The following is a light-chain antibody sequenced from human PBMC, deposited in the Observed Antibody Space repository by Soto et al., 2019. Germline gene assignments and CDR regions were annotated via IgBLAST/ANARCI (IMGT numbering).Light chain of an antibody. J-gene: IGKJ1*01. CDR3: QQYGHIRK. CDR1: QSINTSY. CDR2: GAS. Sequence: EVVLTQAPVTLSFSPLDKSTLSCSASQSINTSYLAWYQQKPGQAPRLIVSGASMRDTGIPDRFSGSGSGTDFNLTISRLEPEDFGVYHCQQYGHIRKFGHGTXVEIK. V-gene: IGKV3-20*01.